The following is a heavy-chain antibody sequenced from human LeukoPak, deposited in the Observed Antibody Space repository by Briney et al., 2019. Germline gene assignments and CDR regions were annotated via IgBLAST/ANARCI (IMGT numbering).Heavy chain of an antibody. CDR3: ARVSYYDSSGYFLFDI. Sequence: SQTLSLTCTVSGGSISSGSYYWSWIRQPPGKGLEWIGYIYYSGSTNYNPSLKSRVTISVDTSKNQFSLKLSSVTAADTAVYYCARVSYYDSSGYFLFDIWGQGTMVTVSS. D-gene: IGHD3-22*01. J-gene: IGHJ3*02. CDR1: GGSISSGSYY. V-gene: IGHV4-61*01. CDR2: IYYSGST.